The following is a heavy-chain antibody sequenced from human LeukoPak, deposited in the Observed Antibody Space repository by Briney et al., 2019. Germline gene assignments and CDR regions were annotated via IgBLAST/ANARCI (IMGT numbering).Heavy chain of an antibody. Sequence: SETLSLTFTVSGGSISSSSYYWGWIRQPPGKGLEWIGSIYYSGSTYYNPSLKSRVTISVDTSKNQFSLKLSSVTAADTAVYYCARDGLVGVFDYWGQGTLVTVSS. CDR3: ARDGLVGVFDY. CDR1: GGSISSSSYY. D-gene: IGHD3-10*01. V-gene: IGHV4-39*07. CDR2: IYYSGST. J-gene: IGHJ4*02.